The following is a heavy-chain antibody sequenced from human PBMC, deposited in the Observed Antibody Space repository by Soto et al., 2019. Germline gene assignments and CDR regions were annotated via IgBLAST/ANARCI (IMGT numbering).Heavy chain of an antibody. J-gene: IGHJ4*02. D-gene: IGHD6-19*01. CDR1: GYTFTGYA. CDR3: ASVVAVPADFDS. CDR2: INAGNGNT. V-gene: IGHV1-3*05. Sequence: QVQLVQSGAEEKKPGASVKVSCKASGYTFTGYAMHWVRQAPGQRLEWMGWINAGNGNTKYSQKFQGRVTITRDTSASTAYMERSGLISEDTAGYYCASVVAVPADFDSGGQGTLVTVSS.